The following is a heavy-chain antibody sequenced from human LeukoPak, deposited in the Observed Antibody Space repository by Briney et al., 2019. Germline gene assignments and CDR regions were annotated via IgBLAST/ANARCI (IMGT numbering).Heavy chain of an antibody. V-gene: IGHV1-69*13. CDR1: GDTFSSYA. Sequence: SVKVSCKASGDTFSSYAISWVRQAPGQGLEWMGGIIPIFGTANYAQKFQGRVTITADESTSTAYMELSSLRSEDTAVYYCARRQYYDFWSGYYIHWGQGTLVTVSS. CDR3: ARRQYYDFWSGYYIH. CDR2: IIPIFGTA. D-gene: IGHD3-3*01. J-gene: IGHJ4*02.